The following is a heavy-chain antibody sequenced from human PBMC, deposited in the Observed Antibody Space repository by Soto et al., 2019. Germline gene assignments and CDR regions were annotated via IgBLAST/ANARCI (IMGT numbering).Heavy chain of an antibody. J-gene: IGHJ4*02. CDR1: GGSISSSSYY. V-gene: IGHV4-39*01. Sequence: SETLSLTCTVSGGSISSSSYYWGWIRQPPGKGREWIGSIYYSGSTYYNPSLKSRVTISVDTSKNQFSLKLSSVTAAGTAVYYCQSIGCSGGSCHKVFDYWGKGTLVTVSS. D-gene: IGHD2-15*01. CDR3: QSIGCSGGSCHKVFDY. CDR2: IYYSGST.